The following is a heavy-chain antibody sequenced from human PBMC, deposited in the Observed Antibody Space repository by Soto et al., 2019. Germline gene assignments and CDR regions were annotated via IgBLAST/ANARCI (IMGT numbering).Heavy chain of an antibody. CDR3: ARGRYYGSGSATPGMDV. J-gene: IGHJ6*02. D-gene: IGHD3-10*01. Sequence: SETLSLTCAVYGGSFSGYYWSWIRQPPGKGLEWIGEINHSGSTNYNPSLKSRVTISVDTSRNQFSLKLSSVTAADTAVYYCARGRYYGSGSATPGMDVWGQGTTVTVS. CDR1: GGSFSGYY. CDR2: INHSGST. V-gene: IGHV4-34*01.